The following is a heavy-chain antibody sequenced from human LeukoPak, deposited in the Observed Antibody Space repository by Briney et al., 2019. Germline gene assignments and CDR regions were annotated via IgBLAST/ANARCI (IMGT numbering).Heavy chain of an antibody. V-gene: IGHV4-59*08. J-gene: IGHJ4*02. Sequence: PSETLSLTCTISGGPIYTKDWVWIRQPPGKRLEWIGYIYYSGSTNYNPSLKSRVTISVDTSKNQFSLKLSSVTAADTAVYYCARGYDYVWGSYRPSYYFDYWGQGTLVTVSS. CDR3: ARGYDYVWGSYRPSYYFDY. CDR1: GGPIYTKD. CDR2: IYYSGST. D-gene: IGHD3-16*02.